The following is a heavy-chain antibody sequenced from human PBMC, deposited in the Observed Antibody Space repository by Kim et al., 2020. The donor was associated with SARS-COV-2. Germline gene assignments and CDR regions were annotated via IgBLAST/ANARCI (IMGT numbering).Heavy chain of an antibody. Sequence: GESLKISCKGSGYSFTSYWIGWVRQMPGKGLEWMGIIYPGDSDTRYSPSFQGQVTISADKSISTAYLQWSSLKASDTAMYYCARPWRSSWSKIGFFDIWGQGTMVTVSS. CDR1: GYSFTSYW. V-gene: IGHV5-51*01. CDR3: ARPWRSSWSKIGFFDI. CDR2: IYPGDSDT. D-gene: IGHD6-13*01. J-gene: IGHJ3*02.